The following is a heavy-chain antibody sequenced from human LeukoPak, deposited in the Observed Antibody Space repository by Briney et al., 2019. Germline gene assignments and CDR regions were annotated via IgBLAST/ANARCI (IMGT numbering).Heavy chain of an antibody. D-gene: IGHD5-18*01. V-gene: IGHV4-30-2*01. J-gene: IGHJ4*02. Sequence: PSETLSLTCTVSGGSISSSGYYWSWIRQPPGKGLEWIGYIYHSGSTFYTPSLRSRVTMLVDRSKNQFSLKLSSVTAADTAVYYCASHTYDNSPALDYWGQGTLVTVSS. CDR1: GGSISSSGYY. CDR2: IYHSGST. CDR3: ASHTYDNSPALDY.